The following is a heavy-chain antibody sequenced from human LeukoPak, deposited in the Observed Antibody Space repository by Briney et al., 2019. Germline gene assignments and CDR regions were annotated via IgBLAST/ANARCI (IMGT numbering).Heavy chain of an antibody. D-gene: IGHD3-10*01. CDR1: GYSFTNYW. V-gene: IGHV5-51*01. Sequence: GESLKISCKGSGYSFTNYWIGWVRQMPGKGREWMGTMYPGDSNTRYSPSFQGQVTISADKSITTAYLQWSSLKASDTAMYYCMRLNYYDSGSYYNVNYNWFDPWGQGTLVTVCS. J-gene: IGHJ5*02. CDR2: MYPGDSNT. CDR3: MRLNYYDSGSYYNVNYNWFDP.